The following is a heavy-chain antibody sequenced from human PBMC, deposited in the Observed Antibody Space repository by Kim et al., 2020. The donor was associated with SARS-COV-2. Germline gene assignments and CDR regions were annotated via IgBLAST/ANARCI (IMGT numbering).Heavy chain of an antibody. CDR3: ATGVAVAGTPSDYYYYYGMDV. CDR1: GYTLIELS. D-gene: IGHD6-19*01. J-gene: IGHJ6*02. CDR2: FDPKDVKT. V-gene: IGHV1-24*01. Sequence: ASVKVSCKVSGYTLIELSMHWVRQAPGKGLEWMGGFDPKDVKTIYAQNFQGRVTMTEDTSTDTAYMELSSLRSEDTAVYYCATGVAVAGTPSDYYYYYGMDVGGQGTTVTVSS.